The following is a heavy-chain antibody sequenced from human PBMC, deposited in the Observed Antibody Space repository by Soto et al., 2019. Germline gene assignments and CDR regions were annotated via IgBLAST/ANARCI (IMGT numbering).Heavy chain of an antibody. CDR3: ARGNSECGGDCYSDYFDY. Sequence: QVQLVQSGAEVKKPGSSVKVSCKASGDTFSSYSLSWVRQAPGRGLEWMGRIIPILDMVNYAQKFQDRVTLTADKSTSTASMELSSLRSDDTAVYYCARGNSECGGDCYSDYFDYWGQGTLVTVSS. CDR2: IIPILDMV. D-gene: IGHD2-21*02. J-gene: IGHJ4*02. CDR1: GDTFSSYS. V-gene: IGHV1-69*02.